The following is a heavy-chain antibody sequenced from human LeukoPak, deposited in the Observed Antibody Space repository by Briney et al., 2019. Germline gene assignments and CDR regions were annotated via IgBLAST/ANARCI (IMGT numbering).Heavy chain of an antibody. J-gene: IGHJ4*02. CDR2: ISYDGSNK. Sequence: GGSLRLSCAASGFTFSSYGMHWVRQAPGKGLEWVAVISYDGSNKYYADSVKGRFTISRDNSKNTLYLQMNSLRAEDTAVYCCAKSQIFDYWGQGTLVTVSS. CDR1: GFTFSSYG. CDR3: AKSQIFDY. V-gene: IGHV3-30*18.